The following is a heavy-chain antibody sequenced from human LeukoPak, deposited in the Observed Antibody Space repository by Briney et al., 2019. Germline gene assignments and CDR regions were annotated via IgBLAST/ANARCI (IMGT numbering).Heavy chain of an antibody. V-gene: IGHV3-48*04. J-gene: IGHJ4*02. Sequence: GGSLRLSCAASGFTFSNYGMSWVRQAPGKGLEWVSYISSSGSTIYYADSVKGRFTISRDNAKNSLYLQMNSLRAEDTAVYYCARAANYYGSGSYPDYWGQGTLVTVSS. D-gene: IGHD3-10*01. CDR1: GFTFSNYG. CDR3: ARAANYYGSGSYPDY. CDR2: ISSSGSTI.